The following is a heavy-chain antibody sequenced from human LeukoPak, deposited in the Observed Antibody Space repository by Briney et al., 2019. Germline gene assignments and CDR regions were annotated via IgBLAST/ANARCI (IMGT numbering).Heavy chain of an antibody. D-gene: IGHD3-16*01. J-gene: IGHJ4*02. V-gene: IGHV1-69*05. CDR2: IIPIFGTA. Sequence: ASVKVSCKASGGTFSSYAISWVRQAPGQGLECMGGIIPIFGTANYAQKFQGRVTMTTDTSTSTAYMELRSLRSDDTAVYYCARGGSYFDYWGQGTLVTVSS. CDR3: ARGGSYFDY. CDR1: GGTFSSYA.